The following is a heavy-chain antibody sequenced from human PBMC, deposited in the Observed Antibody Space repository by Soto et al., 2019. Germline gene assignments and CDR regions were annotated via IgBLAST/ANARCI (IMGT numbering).Heavy chain of an antibody. J-gene: IGHJ6*03. CDR3: ARGQTHYYYYYYMDV. CDR1: GGSFSGYY. V-gene: IGHV4-34*01. CDR2: INHSGST. Sequence: SETLSLTCAVYGGSFSGYYWSWIRQPPGKGLEWIGEINHSGSTNYNPSLKSRVTISVDTSKNQFSLKLSSVTAADTAVYYCARGQTHYYYYYYMDVWGKGTTVTVSS.